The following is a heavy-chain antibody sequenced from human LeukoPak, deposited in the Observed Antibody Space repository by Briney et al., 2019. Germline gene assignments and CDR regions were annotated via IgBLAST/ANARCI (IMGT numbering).Heavy chain of an antibody. D-gene: IGHD2-21*02. CDR3: AKTVEGGDWDAFDI. V-gene: IGHV3-30*18. J-gene: IGHJ3*02. CDR1: GFTFSSYG. CDR2: ISYDGSNK. Sequence: PGRSLRLSCAASGFTFSSYGMHWVRQAPGKGLEWVALISYDGSNKYYADSVKGRFTVSRDNSKNTLYLQMYSLRTEDTAVYYCAKTVEGGDWDAFDIWGQGTMVTVSS.